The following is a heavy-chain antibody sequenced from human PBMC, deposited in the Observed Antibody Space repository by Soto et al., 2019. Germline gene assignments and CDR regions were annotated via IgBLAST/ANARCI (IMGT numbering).Heavy chain of an antibody. CDR3: TKDRVPDGIYSFDY. CDR1: RFTFSYYA. D-gene: IGHD2-15*01. CDR2: ILLDGSKQ. J-gene: IGHJ4*02. V-gene: IGHV3-30-3*01. Sequence: GGSLRLSCAASRFTFSYYAMHWIRQAPGKGLEWVAVILLDGSKQYYAESVKGRFTIFKDNSKNTVYLQMNSLTVEDAAVYYCTKDRVPDGIYSFDYWGQGALVTVSS.